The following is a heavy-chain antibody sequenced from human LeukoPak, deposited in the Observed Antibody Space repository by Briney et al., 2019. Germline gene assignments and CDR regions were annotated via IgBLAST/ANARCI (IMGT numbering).Heavy chain of an antibody. Sequence: GGSLRLSCAASGFTFSSYAMHWVRQAPGKGLEWVAVISYDGSNKYYADSVKGRFTISRDNSKNTLYLQMNSLRAEDTAVYYCARDRRRYSSYDYWGQGTLVTVSS. D-gene: IGHD5-18*01. CDR3: ARDRRRYSSYDY. CDR2: ISYDGSNK. J-gene: IGHJ4*02. CDR1: GFTFSSYA. V-gene: IGHV3-30-3*01.